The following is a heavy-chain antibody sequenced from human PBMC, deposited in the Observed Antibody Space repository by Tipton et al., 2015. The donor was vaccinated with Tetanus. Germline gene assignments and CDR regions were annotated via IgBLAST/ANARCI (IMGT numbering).Heavy chain of an antibody. D-gene: IGHD2-2*02. V-gene: IGHV3-33*06. Sequence: SLRLSCAASGFTFGTHVMHWVRQAPGKGLEWVAVIWSDGSEQYYANSVKGRFTISRDNSRDTLYLQMSSLRAEDTAVYYCAKGRSSSTSCYNYWGQGTLVTVSS. CDR2: IWSDGSEQ. CDR1: GFTFGTHV. J-gene: IGHJ4*02. CDR3: AKGRSSSTSCYNY.